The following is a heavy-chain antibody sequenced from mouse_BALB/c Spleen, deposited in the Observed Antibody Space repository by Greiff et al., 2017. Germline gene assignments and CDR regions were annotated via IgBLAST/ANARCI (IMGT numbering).Heavy chain of an antibody. Sequence: EVKLVESGGGLVKLGGSLKLSCAASGFTFSSYYMSWVRQTPEKRLELVAAINSNGGSTYYPDTVKGRFTISRDNAKNTLYLQMSSLKSEDTALYYCARHDGYYYLDYWGQGTTLTVSS. CDR3: ARHDGYYYLDY. V-gene: IGHV5-6-2*01. CDR1: GFTFSSYY. D-gene: IGHD2-3*01. CDR2: INSNGGST. J-gene: IGHJ2*01.